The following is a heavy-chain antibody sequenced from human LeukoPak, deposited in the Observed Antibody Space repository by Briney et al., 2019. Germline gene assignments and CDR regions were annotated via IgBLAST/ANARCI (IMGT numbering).Heavy chain of an antibody. V-gene: IGHV3-23*01. CDR3: AKDMGNYGGNSIGYYYYMDV. CDR1: GFTFSSYA. CDR2: ISGSGGST. Sequence: GGSLRLSCAASGFTFSSYAMSWVRQAPGKGLEWVSAISGSGGSTYYADSVKGRFTISRDNSKNTLYLQMNSLRAEDTAVYYCAKDMGNYGGNSIGYYYYMDVWGKGTTVTVAS. J-gene: IGHJ6*03. D-gene: IGHD4-23*01.